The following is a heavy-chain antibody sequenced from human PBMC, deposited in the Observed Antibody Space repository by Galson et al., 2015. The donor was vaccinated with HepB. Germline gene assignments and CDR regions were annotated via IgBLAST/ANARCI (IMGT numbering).Heavy chain of an antibody. CDR3: AKDQIFDY. J-gene: IGHJ4*02. V-gene: IGHV3-30*18. CDR1: GFTFSSYG. Sequence: SLRLSCAASGFTFSSYGMHWVRQAPGKGLEWVAVISYDGGNKYYADSVKGRFTISRDNSKNTLYLQMNSLRAEDTAVYYCAKDQIFDYWGQGTLVTVSS. CDR2: ISYDGGNK.